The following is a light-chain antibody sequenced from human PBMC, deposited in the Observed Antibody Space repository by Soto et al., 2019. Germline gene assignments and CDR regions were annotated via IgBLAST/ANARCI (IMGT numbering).Light chain of an antibody. CDR1: QRVGSNP. CDR3: QQYVRSPLT. CDR2: GAS. J-gene: IGKJ4*01. Sequence: EIVLTQSPGTLSLSPGERAALACRASQRVGSNPLAWYQQRPGQAPRLLIYGASSRATGIPDRFSGSGSGTDFTLTISRLEPEDFAVYYCQQYVRSPLTFGGGTKVEIK. V-gene: IGKV3-20*01.